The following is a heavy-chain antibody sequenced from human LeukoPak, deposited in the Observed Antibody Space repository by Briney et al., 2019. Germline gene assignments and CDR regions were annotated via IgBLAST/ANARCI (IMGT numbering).Heavy chain of an antibody. Sequence: SETLSLTCTVSGASVSSGDYYWSWIRQHPGKGLEWIGYIYYSGSTYYNPSLKSRVTISVDTSKNQFSLKLSSVTAADTAVYYCAREGAGGYCSGGSCYSNWFDPWGQGTLVTVSS. V-gene: IGHV4-31*03. CDR1: GASVSSGDYY. D-gene: IGHD2-15*01. CDR2: IYYSGST. CDR3: AREGAGGYCSGGSCYSNWFDP. J-gene: IGHJ5*02.